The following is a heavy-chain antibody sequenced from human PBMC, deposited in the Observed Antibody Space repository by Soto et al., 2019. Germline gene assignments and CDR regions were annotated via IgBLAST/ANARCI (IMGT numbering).Heavy chain of an antibody. Sequence: SETLSLTCTVSGGSISSYYWSWIRQPPGKGLEWIGYIYYSGSTNYNPSLKSRVTISVDTSKNQFSLKLSSVTAADTAVYYCARQLRFLEWLPTQWFDPWGQGTLVTVSS. V-gene: IGHV4-59*01. J-gene: IGHJ5*02. CDR1: GGSISSYY. D-gene: IGHD3-3*01. CDR2: IYYSGST. CDR3: ARQLRFLEWLPTQWFDP.